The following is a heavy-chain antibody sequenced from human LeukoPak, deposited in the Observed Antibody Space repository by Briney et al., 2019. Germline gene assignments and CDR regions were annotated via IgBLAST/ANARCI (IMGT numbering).Heavy chain of an antibody. CDR3: ARHVILGNYFDY. CDR2: IYTSGST. Sequence: SETLSLTCTVSGGSISSGSYYWSWIRQPAGKGLEWIGRIYTSGSTNYNPSLKSRVTISVDTSKNQFSLKLSSVTAADTAVYCCARHVILGNYFDYWGQGTLVTVSS. D-gene: IGHD3-16*02. J-gene: IGHJ4*02. CDR1: GGSISSGSYY. V-gene: IGHV4-61*02.